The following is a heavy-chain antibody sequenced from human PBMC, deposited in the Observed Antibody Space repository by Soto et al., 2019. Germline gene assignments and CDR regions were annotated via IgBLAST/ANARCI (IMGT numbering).Heavy chain of an antibody. Sequence: PSETLSLTCTVSSDSISSYYWSWIRQPPGKGLEWIGYIYYSGSTNYNPSLKSRVTISVDTSKNQFSLKLSSVTAADTAVYYCARDSGSGSYSYNWFDPWGQGTLVTVSS. V-gene: IGHV4-59*01. CDR3: ARDSGSGSYSYNWFDP. CDR2: IYYSGST. D-gene: IGHD3-10*01. J-gene: IGHJ5*02. CDR1: SDSISSYY.